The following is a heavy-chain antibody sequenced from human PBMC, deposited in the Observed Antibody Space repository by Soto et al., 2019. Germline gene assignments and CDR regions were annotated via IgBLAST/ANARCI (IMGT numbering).Heavy chain of an antibody. V-gene: IGHV4-39*01. CDR1: GGSISSSSYY. J-gene: IGHJ4*02. CDR2: IYYSGST. Sequence: QLLESGPGLVKPSETLSLTCTVSGGSISSSSYYWGWIRQPPGKGLEWIGSIYYSGSTYYNPSLKSRVTISVDTSKNQFSLKLSSVTAADTAVYYCARFMITFGGVIVKDGATDYWGQGTLVTVSS. CDR3: ARFMITFGGVIVKDGATDY. D-gene: IGHD3-16*02.